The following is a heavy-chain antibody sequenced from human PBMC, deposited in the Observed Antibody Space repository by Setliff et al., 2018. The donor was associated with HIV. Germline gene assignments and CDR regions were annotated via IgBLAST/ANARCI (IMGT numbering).Heavy chain of an antibody. CDR1: GFTLREVS. Sequence: SVKVSCKVSGFTLREVSMHWVRQAPGKGLEWMGYFDPEDGETVYAQKFQGRVTMTEDTSTNTAYMELSGLRSGDTAVYYCAIDMVGGWLRPMPDFWGQGALVTVSS. V-gene: IGHV1-24*01. J-gene: IGHJ4*02. CDR2: FDPEDGET. D-gene: IGHD2-2*01. CDR3: AIDMVGGWLRPMPDF.